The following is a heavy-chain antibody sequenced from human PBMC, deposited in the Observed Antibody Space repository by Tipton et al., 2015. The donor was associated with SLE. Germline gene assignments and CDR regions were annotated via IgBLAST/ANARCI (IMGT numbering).Heavy chain of an antibody. CDR2: IRSETYGGTT. V-gene: IGHV3-49*04. D-gene: IGHD4-17*01. Sequence: SLRLSCTGSGFTFGDYVLNWVRQAPGRGLEWVGFIRSETYGGTTEIAASLKGRFTISRDDSKGIAYLQMNSLRTEDTAIYYCTRDVEAYGGYIYWGQGTLVAVSS. CDR3: TRDVEAYGGYIY. CDR1: GFTFGDYV. J-gene: IGHJ4*02.